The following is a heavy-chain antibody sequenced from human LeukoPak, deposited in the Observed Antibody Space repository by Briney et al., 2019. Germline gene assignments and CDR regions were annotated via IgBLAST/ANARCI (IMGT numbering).Heavy chain of an antibody. CDR3: ARDQEGFDY. CDR1: GYTFTSNY. CDR2: IYPRDGST. Sequence: ASVKVSCKASGYTFTSNYIHWVRQTPGQGLEWMGMIYPRDGSTSYAQKFQGRVTVTRDTSTSTVHMELSGLRSEDTAVYYCARDQEGFDYWGQGTLVTVST. J-gene: IGHJ4*02. V-gene: IGHV1-46*01.